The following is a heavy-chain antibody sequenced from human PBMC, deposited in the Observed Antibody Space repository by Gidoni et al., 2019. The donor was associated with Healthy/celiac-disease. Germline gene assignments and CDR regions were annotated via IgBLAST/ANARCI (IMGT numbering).Heavy chain of an antibody. CDR1: GGSFSGYY. CDR3: ARGGGGCSGGSCYWNWFDP. D-gene: IGHD2-15*01. V-gene: IGHV4-34*01. J-gene: IGHJ5*02. Sequence: QVQLQQWGAGLLKPSETLSLTCAVYGGSFSGYYWSWIRQHPGKGLEWIGEINHSGSTNYNPSLKSRVTISVDTSKNQFSLKLSSVTAADTAVYYCARGGGGCSGGSCYWNWFDPWGQGTLVTVSS. CDR2: INHSGST.